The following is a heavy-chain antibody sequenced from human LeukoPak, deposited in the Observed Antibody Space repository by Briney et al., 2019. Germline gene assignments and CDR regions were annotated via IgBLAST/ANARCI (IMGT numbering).Heavy chain of an antibody. J-gene: IGHJ4*02. CDR1: GDSVTSSY. CDR2: VSSDGTT. V-gene: IGHV4-59*08. D-gene: IGHD2-15*01. Sequence: PSETLSLTCSVSGDSVTSSYWNWIRQPPGKGLEWIGYVSSDGTTNYTPSLRSRLIMSVDTAKNDSSLILTSVTASDTAIYYCARLDCFVEGCYNHWGRGTLVTVSS. CDR3: ARLDCFVEGCYNH.